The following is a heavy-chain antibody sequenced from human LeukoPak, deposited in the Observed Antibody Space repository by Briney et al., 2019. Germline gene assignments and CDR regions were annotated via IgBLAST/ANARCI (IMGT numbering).Heavy chain of an antibody. V-gene: IGHV4-38-2*02. CDR1: GYSISNGYY. Sequence: KASETLSLTCTVSGYSISNGYYWGWIRQPPGKGLEFIGSVYHGGNTYYKASLKSRVTISLDTSKNQFSLRLSSVTAADTGVYYCARSYSGSFLYWGQGSLVTVSS. J-gene: IGHJ4*02. D-gene: IGHD1-26*01. CDR3: ARSYSGSFLY. CDR2: VYHGGNT.